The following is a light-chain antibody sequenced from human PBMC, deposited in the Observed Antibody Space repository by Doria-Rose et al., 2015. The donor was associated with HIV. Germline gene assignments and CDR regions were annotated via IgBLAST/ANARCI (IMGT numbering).Light chain of an antibody. Sequence: TQSPGTLSSSPGERATLSCRASQSFSSTYLAWYQQNPGQAPSLLIYDGSTRATGIPDRFSASGSGTDFTLTINRLEPEDFALYYCHQYGTSWTFGQGTKVEI. J-gene: IGKJ1*01. V-gene: IGKV3-20*01. CDR3: HQYGTSWT. CDR1: QSFSSTY. CDR2: DGS.